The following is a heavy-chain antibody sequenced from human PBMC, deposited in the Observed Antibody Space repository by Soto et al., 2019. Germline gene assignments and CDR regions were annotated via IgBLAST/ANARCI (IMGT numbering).Heavy chain of an antibody. V-gene: IGHV3-23*01. Sequence: EVQLLESGGGLVQPGGSLRLSCAASGFTFSTYAMSWVRQAPGKGLEWVSTITTSGGNTYYADSVQSRFTISRDNSKNTLYLKMNSLRAEDTAVYYCAGRYCTNGVCYTNYYYYIDVWGKGTTVTVSS. J-gene: IGHJ6*03. CDR1: GFTFSTYA. D-gene: IGHD2-8*01. CDR3: AGRYCTNGVCYTNYYYYIDV. CDR2: ITTSGGNT.